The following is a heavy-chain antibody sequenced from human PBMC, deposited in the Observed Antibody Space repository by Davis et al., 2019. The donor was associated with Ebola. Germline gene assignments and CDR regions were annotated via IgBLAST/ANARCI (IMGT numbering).Heavy chain of an antibody. V-gene: IGHV1-18*01. CDR1: GYTFNTYG. CDR2: ISAYNGNI. Sequence: ASVKVSCKASGYTFNTYGISWVRQAPGQGLEWMGWISAYNGNINYVQKLQGRVTMTTDTSTSTAYMELRSLRSDDTAVYYCARDGYSSGWYNDYGMDVWGKGTTVTVSS. J-gene: IGHJ6*04. D-gene: IGHD6-19*01. CDR3: ARDGYSSGWYNDYGMDV.